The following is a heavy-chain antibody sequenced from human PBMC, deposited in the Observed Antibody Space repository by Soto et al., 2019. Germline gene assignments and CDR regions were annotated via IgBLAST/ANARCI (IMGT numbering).Heavy chain of an antibody. CDR3: AREIRDGYSLYYFDY. J-gene: IGHJ4*02. CDR1: GYNFTSSH. Sequence: QVHLVQSGAEVKKPGASVKVSCKASGYNFTSSHISWVRQAPGQRLEWLGWISAHNGNTNYAQKLLGRVTMTTDTSTSTVCMELRSLRSDDTAVYYCAREIRDGYSLYYFDYWGQGTPVTVS. D-gene: IGHD5-18*01. V-gene: IGHV1-18*04. CDR2: ISAHNGNT.